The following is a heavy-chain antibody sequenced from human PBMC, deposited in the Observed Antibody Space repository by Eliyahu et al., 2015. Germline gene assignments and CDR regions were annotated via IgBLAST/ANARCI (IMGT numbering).Heavy chain of an antibody. Sequence: EVQLVESGGGLVQPGGSLXLSCAXSGFSFSTFSMNWXRQAPGKGLQWISYINSRSSFISYTDSVKGRFTFSRDNAKNSLYLQMNSLRDEDTAVYYCVRDKNWSFDYWGQGILVTVSS. V-gene: IGHV3-48*02. CDR3: VRDKNWSFDY. CDR1: GFSFSTFS. CDR2: INSRSSFI. J-gene: IGHJ4*02. D-gene: IGHD1-1*01.